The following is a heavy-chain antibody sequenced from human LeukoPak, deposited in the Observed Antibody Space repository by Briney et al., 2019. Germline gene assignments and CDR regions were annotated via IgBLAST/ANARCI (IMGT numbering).Heavy chain of an antibody. V-gene: IGHV3-7*01. CDR3: ARVAEAGFDY. CDR2: IKLDGSEK. D-gene: IGHD6-13*01. J-gene: IGHJ4*02. CDR1: GFTFSRYW. Sequence: GGSLRLSCAASGFTFSRYWMTWVRQAPGKGLEWVANIKLDGSEKFYVDSVKGRFTISRDSAKNSLYLQMNSLTAEDTAVYYCARVAEAGFDYWGQGTLVTVSS.